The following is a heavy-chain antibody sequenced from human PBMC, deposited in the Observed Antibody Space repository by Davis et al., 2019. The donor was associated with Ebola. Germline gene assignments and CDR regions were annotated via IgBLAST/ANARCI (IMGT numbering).Heavy chain of an antibody. V-gene: IGHV4-39*01. Sequence: PSETLSLTCTVSGGSISSSSYYWGWIRQPPGKGLEWIGSIYYSGSTYYNPSLKSRVTISVDTSKNQFSLKLSSVTAADTAVYYCARGGGYCSGGSCYIDAFDIWGQGTMVTVSS. J-gene: IGHJ3*02. D-gene: IGHD2-15*01. CDR3: ARGGGYCSGGSCYIDAFDI. CDR1: GGSISSSSYY. CDR2: IYYSGST.